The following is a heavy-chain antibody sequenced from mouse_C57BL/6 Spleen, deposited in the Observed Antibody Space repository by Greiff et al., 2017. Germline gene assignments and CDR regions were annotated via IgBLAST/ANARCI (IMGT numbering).Heavy chain of an antibody. V-gene: IGHV1-59*01. CDR2: IDPSDSYT. Sequence: QVQLQQPGAELVRPGTSVKLSCKASGYTFTSYWMHWVKQRPGQGLEWIGVIDPSDSYTNYNQKFKGKATLTVDTSSSTAYMQLSSLTSEDSAVYYCARSLGDYWGQGTSVTVSS. CDR3: ARSLGDY. J-gene: IGHJ4*01. CDR1: GYTFTSYW.